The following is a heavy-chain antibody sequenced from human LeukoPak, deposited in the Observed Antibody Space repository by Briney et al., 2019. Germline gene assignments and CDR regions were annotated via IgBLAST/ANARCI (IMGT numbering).Heavy chain of an antibody. V-gene: IGHV1-69*01. Sequence: SVTVSCKASGGTFSSYAISWVRQAPGQGLEWMGGIIPIFGTANYAQKFQGRVTITADESTSTAYMELSSLRSEDTAVCYCARGRDYGDYITGYNWFDPWGQGTLVTVSS. CDR2: IIPIFGTA. CDR3: ARGRDYGDYITGYNWFDP. J-gene: IGHJ5*02. D-gene: IGHD4-17*01. CDR1: GGTFSSYA.